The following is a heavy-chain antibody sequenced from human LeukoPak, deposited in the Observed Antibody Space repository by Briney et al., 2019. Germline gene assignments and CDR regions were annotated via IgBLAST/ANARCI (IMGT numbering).Heavy chain of an antibody. CDR3: AKGLGTSGYHDY. J-gene: IGHJ4*02. CDR2: ISDSGDRT. Sequence: PGGSLRLSCAASGFPFSNYAMTWVRQAPGKGLERVSGISDSGDRTYYADSVKGRFTISRDNSKNMLHLQMNSLRVEDTALYYCAKGLGTSGYHDYWGQGTLVTVSS. V-gene: IGHV3-23*01. CDR1: GFPFSNYA. D-gene: IGHD3-22*01.